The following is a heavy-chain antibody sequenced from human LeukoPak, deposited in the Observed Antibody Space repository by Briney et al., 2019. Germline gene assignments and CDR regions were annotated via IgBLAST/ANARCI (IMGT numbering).Heavy chain of an antibody. J-gene: IGHJ3*02. V-gene: IGHV3-48*01. D-gene: IGHD6-19*01. CDR2: ISSSGSTI. CDR3: AKRRYSSGWSTDAFDI. Sequence: PGGSLRLSCAASGFTFSSYGMHWVRQAPGKGLEWVSYISSSGSTIYYADSVKGRFTISRDNSKNMLYLQMNSLRAEDTAIYYCAKRRYSSGWSTDAFDIWGQGTMVTVSS. CDR1: GFTFSSYG.